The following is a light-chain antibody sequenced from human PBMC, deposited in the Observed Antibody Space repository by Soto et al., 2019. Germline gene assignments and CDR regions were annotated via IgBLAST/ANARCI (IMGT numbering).Light chain of an antibody. V-gene: IGLV1-40*01. CDR3: LSFDSSLRVV. Sequence: QAVVTQPPSVSVAPGQRVTISCTGSSSNIGAGYDVHWYQQLTGRAPQLLIYGNTNRPSGVPDRFSGSKSGTSASLAITGLQAEDEADYYCLSFDSSLRVVFGGGTKLPVL. CDR1: SSNIGAGYD. CDR2: GNT. J-gene: IGLJ2*01.